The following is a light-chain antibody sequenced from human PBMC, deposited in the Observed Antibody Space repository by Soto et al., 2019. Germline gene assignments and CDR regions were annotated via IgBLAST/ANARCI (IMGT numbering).Light chain of an antibody. Sequence: IQWTQSPSSLSASVGDRVTITCRASQGISSHLAWYQQKPGKAPKLLIYATSTLQSGVPSRFSGRGSGTDFTLTISSLQPEDFATYYCQQLNYYPYTFGQGTKADIK. CDR1: QGISSH. J-gene: IGKJ2*01. V-gene: IGKV1-9*01. CDR3: QQLNYYPYT. CDR2: ATS.